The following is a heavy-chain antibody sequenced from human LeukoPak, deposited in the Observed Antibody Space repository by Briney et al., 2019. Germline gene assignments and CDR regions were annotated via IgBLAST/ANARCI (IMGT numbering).Heavy chain of an antibody. CDR3: ARLKVGYCSSTSCYPPNWFDP. CDR2: IIPIFGTA. Sequence: SVKVSCKASGGTFSSYAISWVRQAPGQGLEWMGGIIPIFGTANYAQKFQGRVTITADESTSTAYMELSSLRSEDTAVYYCARLKVGYCSSTSCYPPNWFDPWGQGTLVTVSS. D-gene: IGHD2-2*01. J-gene: IGHJ5*02. V-gene: IGHV1-69*13. CDR1: GGTFSSYA.